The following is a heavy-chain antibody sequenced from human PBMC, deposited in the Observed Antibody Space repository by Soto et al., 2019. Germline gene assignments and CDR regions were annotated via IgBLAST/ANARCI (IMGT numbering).Heavy chain of an antibody. Sequence: EAGPTPGNPTQTLTLTCTFSGFSLSTSGMCVSWVPQPPGKALEWLALIDWDDDKYYSTSLKTRLTISKDTSKNQVVLTMTNMDPVDTATYYCARIRAYSSSFADGFDPWGQGTLVTVSS. CDR3: ARIRAYSSSFADGFDP. CDR2: IDWDDDK. CDR1: GFSLSTSGMC. D-gene: IGHD6-6*01. J-gene: IGHJ5*02. V-gene: IGHV2-70*20.